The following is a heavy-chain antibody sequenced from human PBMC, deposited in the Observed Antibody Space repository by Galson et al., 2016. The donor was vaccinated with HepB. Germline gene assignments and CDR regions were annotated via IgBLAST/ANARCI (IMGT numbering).Heavy chain of an antibody. Sequence: SLRLSCAASGFIFNSYSMNWVRQAPGKGLEWISYISSSSNSMYYADSVKGRFTISRDNAKNSLYLQMNSLRAEDTAVYYCARRMATITSFDYWGQGTLVTVSS. J-gene: IGHJ4*02. CDR3: ARRMATITSFDY. CDR2: ISSSSNSM. CDR1: GFIFNSYS. D-gene: IGHD5-24*01. V-gene: IGHV3-48*01.